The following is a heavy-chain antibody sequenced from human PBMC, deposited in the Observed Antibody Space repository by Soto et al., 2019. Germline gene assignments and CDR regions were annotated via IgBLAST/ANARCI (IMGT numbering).Heavy chain of an antibody. D-gene: IGHD5-18*01. Sequence: PSETLSLTCTVSGGSISSGDYYWSWIRQHPGKGLEWIGYIYYSGTTYYNPSLKSRVTISVDTSKNQFSLKLISVTAADTAVYYCARVDTAMVLYYFDYWGTGTPVTSPQ. V-gene: IGHV4-31*03. CDR2: IYYSGTT. CDR3: ARVDTAMVLYYFDY. CDR1: GGSISSGDYY. J-gene: IGHJ4*02.